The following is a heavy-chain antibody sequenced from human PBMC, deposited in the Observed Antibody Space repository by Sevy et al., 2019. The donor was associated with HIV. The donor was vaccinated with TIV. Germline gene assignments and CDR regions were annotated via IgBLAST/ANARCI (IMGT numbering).Heavy chain of an antibody. V-gene: IGHV3-23*01. CDR3: VMAYCAGGGWGGRFDY. J-gene: IGHJ4*02. D-gene: IGHD2-8*02. Sequence: GESLKISCAASGFTFTTYAMTWVRQGPRKGLEWVSSITGSGGASYYADSVKGRFTTSRDSSRNIVTLQMNGLRVEDTAVYDWVMAYCAGGGWGGRFDYWGQGAMVTVSS. CDR1: GFTFTTYA. CDR2: ITGSGGAS.